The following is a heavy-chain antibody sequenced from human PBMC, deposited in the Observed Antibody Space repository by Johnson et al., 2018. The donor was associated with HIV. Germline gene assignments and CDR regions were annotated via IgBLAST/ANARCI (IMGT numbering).Heavy chain of an antibody. CDR1: GFTFNDNG. V-gene: IGHV3-20*04. D-gene: IGHD1-26*01. J-gene: IGHJ3*02. CDR2: INWNGGNT. CDR3: ARVSYSGTYWAFDI. Sequence: VQLLESGGGVVRPGESLRLSCAASGFTFNDNGMTWVRQVSGKGLEWVSSINWNGGNTGYAYSVKGRFTISRDNDDTSLYLQMNSRRAEDTALYYCARVSYSGTYWAFDIWDQGIMVTVSS.